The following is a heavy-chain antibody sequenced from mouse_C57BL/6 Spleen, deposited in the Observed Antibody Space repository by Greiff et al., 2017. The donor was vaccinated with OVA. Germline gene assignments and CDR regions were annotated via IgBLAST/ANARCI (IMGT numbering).Heavy chain of an antibody. CDR1: GFTFSSYA. D-gene: IGHD1-1*01. V-gene: IGHV5-4*01. J-gene: IGHJ1*03. CDR3: ARDQSYGSSHWYFDV. Sequence: EVQVVESGGGLVKPGGSLKLSCAASGFTFSSYAMSWVRQTPEKRLEWVATISDGGSYTYYPDNVKGRFTISRDNAKNNPYLQMSHLKSEDTDMYYCARDQSYGSSHWYFDVWGTGTTVTVSS. CDR2: ISDGGSYT.